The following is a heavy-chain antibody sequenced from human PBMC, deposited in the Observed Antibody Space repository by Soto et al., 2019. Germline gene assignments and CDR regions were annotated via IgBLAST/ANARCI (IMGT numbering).Heavy chain of an antibody. Sequence: LRLSCAASGFTFSSYGMHWVRQAPGKGLEWVAVIWYDGSNKYYADSVKGRFTISRDNSKNTLYLQMNSLRAEDTAVYYCARDLTTTVTTGSGYYGMDVWGQGPRSPSP. CDR2: IWYDGSNK. V-gene: IGHV3-33*01. CDR1: GFTFSSYG. CDR3: ARDLTTTVTTGSGYYGMDV. D-gene: IGHD4-17*01. J-gene: IGHJ6*02.